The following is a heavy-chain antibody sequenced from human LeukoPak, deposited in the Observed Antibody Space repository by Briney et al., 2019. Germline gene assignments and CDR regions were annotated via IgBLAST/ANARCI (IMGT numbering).Heavy chain of an antibody. CDR1: GGSIRSSYYY. J-gene: IGHJ4*02. Sequence: SETLSLTCTVSGGSIRSSYYYWGWIRQPPGMGLEWIGSIYDSGSTYYNPSLKSRVTISVDTSKNQFSLKLSSVTAADTAVYYCARSHYYDSSGYPDYWGQGTLVTVSS. D-gene: IGHD3-22*01. V-gene: IGHV4-39*07. CDR3: ARSHYYDSSGYPDY. CDR2: IYDSGST.